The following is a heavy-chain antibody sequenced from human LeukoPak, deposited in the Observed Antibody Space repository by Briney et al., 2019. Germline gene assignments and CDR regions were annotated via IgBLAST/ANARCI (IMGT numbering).Heavy chain of an antibody. CDR2: INPNSGGT. D-gene: IGHD6-13*01. J-gene: IGHJ3*02. Sequence: GASVKVSCKASGYTFTGYYIHWVRQAPGQRFEWMGRINPNSGGTNYAQKFQGRVTMTRDTSISTAYMELSRLRSDDTAVYYCARDLSWGSDAFDIWGQGTMFTVSS. CDR3: ARDLSWGSDAFDI. CDR1: GYTFTGYY. V-gene: IGHV1-2*06.